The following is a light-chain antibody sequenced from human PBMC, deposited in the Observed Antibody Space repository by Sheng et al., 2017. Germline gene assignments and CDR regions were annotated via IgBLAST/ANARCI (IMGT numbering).Light chain of an antibody. CDR1: QSINSH. CDR2: AAS. J-gene: IGKJ4*01. Sequence: DIQMTQSPSSLSASVGDRVTITCRASQSINSHLNWYQQKPGRAPKLVIHAASSIQSGVPSRFSGSGSGTDFTLTISSLQPEDFATYYCQQSYSTPLTFGGGTEGGD. V-gene: IGKV1-39*01. CDR3: QQSYSTPLT.